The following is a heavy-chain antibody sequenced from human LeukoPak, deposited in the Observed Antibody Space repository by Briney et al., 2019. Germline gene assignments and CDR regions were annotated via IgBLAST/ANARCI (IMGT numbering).Heavy chain of an antibody. D-gene: IGHD2-2*01. Sequence: GGSLRLSCAASGFTFSSYEMNWVRQAPGKGLEWVSFIDSSGGTIYYADSVKGRFTISRDNAKNSLYLQMNSLRVEDTAVYYCARVFFSYHGVDYWGQGTLVTVSS. CDR1: GFTFSSYE. CDR2: IDSSGGTI. J-gene: IGHJ4*02. V-gene: IGHV3-48*03. CDR3: ARVFFSYHGVDY.